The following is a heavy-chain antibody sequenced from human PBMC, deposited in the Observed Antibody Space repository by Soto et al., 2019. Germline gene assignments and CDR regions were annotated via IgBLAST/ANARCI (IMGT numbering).Heavy chain of an antibody. CDR1: GGTFSSYA. CDR3: ARHDCISSSCFYYYYSSMDV. CDR2: IIPIFDTA. J-gene: IGHJ6*04. Sequence: SVKVSCKTSGGTFSSYAISWVRQAPGQGLEWMGGIIPIFDTANYAQKFQGRVTITADESTSTAYMELSSLRSEDTAEYYCARHDCISSSCFYYYYSSMDVGGKGT. D-gene: IGHD2-2*01. V-gene: IGHV1-69*13.